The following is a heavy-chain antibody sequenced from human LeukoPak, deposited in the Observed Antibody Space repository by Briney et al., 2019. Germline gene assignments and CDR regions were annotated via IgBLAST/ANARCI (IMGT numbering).Heavy chain of an antibody. Sequence: GESLKISCKGSGYSFTSYYMHWVRQAPGQGLEWMGIINPSGGSTSYAQKFQGRVTMTRDTSTSTVYMELSSLRSEDTAVYYCARADYYDSSGYYYFDYWGQGTLVTVSS. J-gene: IGHJ4*02. CDR1: GYSFTSYY. V-gene: IGHV1-46*01. CDR3: ARADYYDSSGYYYFDY. CDR2: INPSGGST. D-gene: IGHD3-22*01.